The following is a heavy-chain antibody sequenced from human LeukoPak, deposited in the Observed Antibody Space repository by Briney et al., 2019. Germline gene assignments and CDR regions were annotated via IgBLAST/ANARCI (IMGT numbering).Heavy chain of an antibody. V-gene: IGHV4-34*01. Sequence: SETLSLTCAVYGGSFSGYYWSWIRQPPGKGLEWIGEINHSGSTNYNPSLKSRVTISVDASKNQFSLKLSPVTAADTAVYYCARGGYSGYDFDYWGQGTLVTVSS. CDR3: ARGGYSGYDFDY. CDR1: GGSFSGYY. J-gene: IGHJ4*02. CDR2: INHSGST. D-gene: IGHD5-12*01.